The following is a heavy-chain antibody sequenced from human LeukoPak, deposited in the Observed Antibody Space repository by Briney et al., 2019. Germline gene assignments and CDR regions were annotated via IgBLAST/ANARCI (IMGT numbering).Heavy chain of an antibody. CDR2: IIPIFGTA. Sequence: ASVKVSCKASGGTFSSYAISWVRQAPGQGLEWMGGIIPIFGTANYAQKFQGRVTITADESTSTAYMELSSLRSEDTAVYYCASLPGPDIVVVPAARWFDPWGQGTLVTVSS. CDR1: GGTFSSYA. CDR3: ASLPGPDIVVVPAARWFDP. J-gene: IGHJ5*02. D-gene: IGHD2-2*01. V-gene: IGHV1-69*13.